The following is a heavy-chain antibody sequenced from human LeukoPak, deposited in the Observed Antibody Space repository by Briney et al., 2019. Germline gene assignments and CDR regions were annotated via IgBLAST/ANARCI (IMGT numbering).Heavy chain of an antibody. V-gene: IGHV3-7*01. CDR2: IKQDGSEK. CDR1: GFTFSTYW. J-gene: IGHJ4*02. D-gene: IGHD3-10*01. Sequence: GGSLRLSCAASGFTFSTYWMNWVRQAPGKGLEWVANIKQDGSEKYYVDSVKGRFTISRDNAKNSLYLQMDSLRAEDTAVYYCAKDRSGSGSYYPDYWGQGTLVTVSS. CDR3: AKDRSGSGSYYPDY.